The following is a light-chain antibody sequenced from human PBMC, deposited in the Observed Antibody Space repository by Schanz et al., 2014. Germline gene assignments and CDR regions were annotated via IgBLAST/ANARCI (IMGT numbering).Light chain of an antibody. V-gene: IGKV1-39*01. Sequence: DIQMTQSPSSLSASVGDRVTITCRASQSISNYLNWYQQKPGKAPKLLIYTASSLQSGVPSRFSGSGSGTDFTLTISSLQPEDCATYYCQQTSSVHISFGGGTKVEI. J-gene: IGKJ4*01. CDR2: TAS. CDR3: QQTSSVHIS. CDR1: QSISNY.